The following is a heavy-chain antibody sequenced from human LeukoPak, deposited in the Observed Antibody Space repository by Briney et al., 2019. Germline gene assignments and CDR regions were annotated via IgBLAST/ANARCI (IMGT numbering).Heavy chain of an antibody. J-gene: IGHJ4*02. V-gene: IGHV4-34*01. CDR3: ARGVAGTTFLSDY. Sequence: PSETLSLTCAVYGGSFSGCYWSWIRQPPGKGLPWIGEINHSGSTNYNPSLKSRVTISVDTSKNQFSLKLSSVTAADTAVYYCARGVAGTTFLSDYWGQGTLVTVSS. D-gene: IGHD1-7*01. CDR2: INHSGST. CDR1: GGSFSGCY.